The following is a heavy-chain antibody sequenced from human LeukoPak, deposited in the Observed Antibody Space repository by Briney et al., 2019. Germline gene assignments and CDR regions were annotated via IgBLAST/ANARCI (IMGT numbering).Heavy chain of an antibody. Sequence: HPGGSLRLSCAASGFTVSSNYMSWVRQAPGKGLEWVSVIYSGGSTYYADSVKGRFTISRDNSKNTLYLQMNSLRAEDMAVYYCARAAGYSSSWYPLDAFDIWGQGTMVTVSS. J-gene: IGHJ3*02. CDR2: IYSGGST. CDR1: GFTVSSNY. CDR3: ARAAGYSSSWYPLDAFDI. V-gene: IGHV3-53*01. D-gene: IGHD6-13*01.